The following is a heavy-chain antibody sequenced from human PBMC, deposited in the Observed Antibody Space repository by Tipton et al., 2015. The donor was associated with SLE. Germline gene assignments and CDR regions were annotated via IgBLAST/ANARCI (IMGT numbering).Heavy chain of an antibody. CDR1: GGSFSGYY. J-gene: IGHJ3*02. Sequence: TLSLTCAVYGGSFSGYYWSWIRQPPGKGLEWIGEINHSGSTNYNPSLKSRVTISVDTSKNQFSLKLSSVTAADTAVYYCASYCSSTSCHFDIWGQGTMVTVSS. CDR3: ASYCSSTSCHFDI. D-gene: IGHD2-2*01. CDR2: INHSGST. V-gene: IGHV4-34*01.